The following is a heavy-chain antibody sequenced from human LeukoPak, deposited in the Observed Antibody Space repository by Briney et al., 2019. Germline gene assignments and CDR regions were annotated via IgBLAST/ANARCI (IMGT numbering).Heavy chain of an antibody. Sequence: PGGSLRLSCAASGYTFSNYEMNWLRQAPGKGLEWVSYVSSSGSTIYFADSVKGRFTLSRDNAKNSLYLQMNSLRAEDTAVYYCAGGSRPSPFRFDPWGQGTLVTVSS. CDR2: VSSSGSTI. CDR3: AGGSRPSPFRFDP. J-gene: IGHJ5*02. D-gene: IGHD2-2*01. CDR1: GYTFSNYE. V-gene: IGHV3-48*03.